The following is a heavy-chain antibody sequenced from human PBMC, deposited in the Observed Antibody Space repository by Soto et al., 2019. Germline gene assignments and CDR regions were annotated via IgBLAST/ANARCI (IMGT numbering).Heavy chain of an antibody. V-gene: IGHV3-30*14. CDR3: ARGRGPSISYYFDC. J-gene: IGHJ4*01. CDR1: GFTFSSYA. CDR2: ISYDGNNN. D-gene: IGHD4-4*01. Sequence: QVQLVESGGGVVQPGRSLRLSCAASGFTFSSYAMHWVRQAPGKGLEWVAFISYDGNNNNYADSVKGRFTISRDNSKSPLYHPMDSLRTEDTAEYYGARGRGPSISYYFDCWGHGTLVTDSS.